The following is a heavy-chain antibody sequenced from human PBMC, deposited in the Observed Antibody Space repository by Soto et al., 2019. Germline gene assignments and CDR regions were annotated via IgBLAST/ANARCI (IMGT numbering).Heavy chain of an antibody. D-gene: IGHD3-22*01. CDR2: IIPIFGTA. J-gene: IGHJ4*02. Sequence: SVKVSCKASGGTFSSYAISWVRQAPGQGLEWMGGIIPIFGTANYAQKFQGRVTITADESTSTAYMELSSLRSEDTAVYYCARAVVVITSPPWYFDYWGQGTLVTVSS. CDR1: GGTFSSYA. V-gene: IGHV1-69*13. CDR3: ARAVVVITSPPWYFDY.